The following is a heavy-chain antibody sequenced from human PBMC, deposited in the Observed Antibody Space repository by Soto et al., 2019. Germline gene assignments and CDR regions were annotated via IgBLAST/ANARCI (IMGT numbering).Heavy chain of an antibody. CDR1: GFTFSSYA. J-gene: IGHJ4*02. V-gene: IGHV3-23*01. CDR3: ARVGGRVIAAAGWDFDY. Sequence: EVQLLESGGGLVQPGGSLRLSCAASGFTFSSYAMSWVRQAPGKGLEWVSAISGSGGSTYYADSVKGRFTISRDNSKNTLYLQMNSLRAEDTAVYYCARVGGRVIAAAGWDFDYWGQGTLVTVSS. CDR2: ISGSGGST. D-gene: IGHD6-13*01.